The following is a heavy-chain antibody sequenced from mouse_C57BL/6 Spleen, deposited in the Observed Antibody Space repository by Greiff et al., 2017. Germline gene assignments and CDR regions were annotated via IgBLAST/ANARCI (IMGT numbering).Heavy chain of an antibody. Sequence: VQLQESGAELVKPGASVKLSCKASGYTFTEYTIHWVKQRSGQGLEWIGWVYPGSGSIKYNEKFKDKATLTADKSSSTVYMGLSRLTSEDSAVYFCARHEEYYGSNYAMDYWGQGTSVTVSS. CDR3: ARHEEYYGSNYAMDY. J-gene: IGHJ4*01. CDR1: GYTFTEYT. CDR2: VYPGSGSI. V-gene: IGHV1-62-2*01. D-gene: IGHD1-1*01.